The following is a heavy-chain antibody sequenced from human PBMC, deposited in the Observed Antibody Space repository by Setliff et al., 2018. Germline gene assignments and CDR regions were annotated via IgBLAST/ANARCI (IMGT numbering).Heavy chain of an antibody. D-gene: IGHD2-15*01. CDR3: ARGEHIVSGDFYRYIDV. V-gene: IGHV1-2*02. CDR2: INPNAGNI. Sequence: ASVKVSCKASGYTLTAYYIHWVRQAPGQGFEWMGWINPNAGNINYIQKFQGRVTMTRDTSINTAYMELRRLKSDDTAVYYCARGEHIVSGDFYRYIDVWGKGTTVTVSS. CDR1: GYTLTAYY. J-gene: IGHJ6*03.